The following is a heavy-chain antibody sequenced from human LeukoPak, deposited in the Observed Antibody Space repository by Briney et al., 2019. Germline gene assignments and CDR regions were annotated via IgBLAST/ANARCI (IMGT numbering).Heavy chain of an antibody. CDR3: AIVMINSGGVIDP. J-gene: IGHJ5*02. D-gene: IGHD3-16*01. Sequence: ASVTVSFKGSAYTFTDHYLHWVRQAPGQGLEWMGWINPNSGGTNYAQKFQGRVTMTRDTSISTAYMDMSRLRSDDTAVYYCAIVMINSGGVIDPWVQGTLVTVSS. CDR2: INPNSGGT. V-gene: IGHV1-2*02. CDR1: AYTFTDHY.